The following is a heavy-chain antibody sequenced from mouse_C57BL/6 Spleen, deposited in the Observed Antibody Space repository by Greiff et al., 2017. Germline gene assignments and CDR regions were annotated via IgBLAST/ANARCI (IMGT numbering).Heavy chain of an antibody. D-gene: IGHD2-3*01. CDR1: GFNITDYY. J-gene: IGHJ3*01. V-gene: IGHV14-2*01. Sequence: VQLQQSGAELVKPGASVKLSCKASGFNITDYYMHWVKQRTEQGLEWIGRIDPEDGETKYDPKFQGKATIPADTSSNTAYLQLSCLTSEFSAVYYCSPGGYYPFAYWGQGTLVTVSA. CDR2: IDPEDGET. CDR3: SPGGYYPFAY.